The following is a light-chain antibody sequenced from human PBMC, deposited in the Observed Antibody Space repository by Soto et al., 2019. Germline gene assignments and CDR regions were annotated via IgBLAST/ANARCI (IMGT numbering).Light chain of an antibody. Sequence: AIQLTQSPSSLSASVGDRVTITCRASQGISSALAWYQQKPGKAPNLLIYDASSLESGVPSRFSGSGSGTDFTLTISSLQPEDFATYYCQQFNNYPITYGQGTRLEIK. V-gene: IGKV1D-13*01. J-gene: IGKJ5*01. CDR1: QGISSA. CDR3: QQFNNYPIT. CDR2: DAS.